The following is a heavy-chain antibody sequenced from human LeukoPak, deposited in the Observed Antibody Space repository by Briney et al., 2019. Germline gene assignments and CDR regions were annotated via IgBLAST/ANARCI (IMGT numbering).Heavy chain of an antibody. D-gene: IGHD2-15*01. J-gene: IGHJ4*02. CDR1: GFTFSPYW. V-gene: IGHV3-7*01. Sequence: GGSLRLSCAASGFTFSPYWMSWVRQAPGKGLEWVANIKEDGSEKYYGDSVKGRFTISRDNAKNSLYLQMNSLRAEDTAVYYCARDCSGYQWGQGTLVTVSS. CDR2: IKEDGSEK. CDR3: ARDCSGYQ.